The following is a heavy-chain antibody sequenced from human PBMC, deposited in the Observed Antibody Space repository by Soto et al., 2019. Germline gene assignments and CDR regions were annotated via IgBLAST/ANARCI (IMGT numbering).Heavy chain of an antibody. D-gene: IGHD1-26*01. J-gene: IGHJ4*02. CDR2: IYYSGST. CDR1: GGSISSGGYY. V-gene: IGHV4-31*03. CDR3: ARWVGATSFDY. Sequence: QVQLQESGPGLVKPSQTLSLTCTVSGGSISSGGYYWSWIRQHPGKGLEWIGYIYYSGSTYYNPSLKSRVTTSLDTSKTQFSLKLSSVTAADTAVYYCARWVGATSFDYWGQGTLVTVSS.